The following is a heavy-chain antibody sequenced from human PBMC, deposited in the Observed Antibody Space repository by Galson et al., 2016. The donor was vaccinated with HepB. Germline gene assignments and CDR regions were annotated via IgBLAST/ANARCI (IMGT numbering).Heavy chain of an antibody. V-gene: IGHV1-18*04. CDR1: GYTFTTYV. J-gene: IGHJ4*02. CDR2: INPYNGNR. D-gene: IGHD6-19*01. CDR3: ARRYSSGWYVYFDY. Sequence: SVKVSCKASGYTFTTYVITWVRQAPGQGLEWMGWINPYNGNRKYAQKVQGRVTMTTDTSTSTAYMELRSLRVDDTAVYYCARRYSSGWYVYFDYWGQGTLVTVSS.